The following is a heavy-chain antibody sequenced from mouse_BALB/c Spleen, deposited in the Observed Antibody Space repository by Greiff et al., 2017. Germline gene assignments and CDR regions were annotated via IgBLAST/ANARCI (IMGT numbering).Heavy chain of an antibody. CDR1: GFNIKDTY. V-gene: IGHV14-3*02. CDR3: APYGNYVGFAY. Sequence: EVQLQQSGAELVKPGASVKLSCTASGFNIKDTYMHWVKQRPEQGLEWIGRIDPANGNTKYDPKFQGKATITADTSSNTAYLQLSSLTSEDTAVYYCAPYGNYVGFAYWGQGTLVTVSA. D-gene: IGHD2-1*01. J-gene: IGHJ3*01. CDR2: IDPANGNT.